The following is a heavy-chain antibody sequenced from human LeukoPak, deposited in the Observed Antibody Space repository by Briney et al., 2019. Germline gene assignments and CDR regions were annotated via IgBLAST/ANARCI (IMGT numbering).Heavy chain of an antibody. V-gene: IGHV3-30*02. CDR3: AKDVVGQQWPENY. J-gene: IGHJ4*02. Sequence: GGSLRLSCAASGFMFSNYWMSWVRQAPGKGLEWVAFIQHDGSNKYYGDSVKGRFTISRDNSKNTLYLQMSSLRSEDTAVYFCAKDVVGQQWPENYWGQGTLVTVSS. D-gene: IGHD6-19*01. CDR1: GFMFSNYW. CDR2: IQHDGSNK.